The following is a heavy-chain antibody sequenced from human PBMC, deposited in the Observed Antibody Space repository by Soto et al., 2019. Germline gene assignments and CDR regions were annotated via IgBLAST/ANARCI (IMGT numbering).Heavy chain of an antibody. CDR3: ARSVGGSNVNFDY. CDR1: GYTFTSYD. Sequence: QVQLVQSGAEVRTPGASVKVSCKASGYTFTSYDINWVRQATGQGPEWMGWMNPDSGNTGYVQKFKGRVTMTRNTAIITAYMELSSLRSEDTAVYYCARSVGGSNVNFDYWGQGTLVTVSS. J-gene: IGHJ4*02. D-gene: IGHD3-10*01. V-gene: IGHV1-8*01. CDR2: MNPDSGNT.